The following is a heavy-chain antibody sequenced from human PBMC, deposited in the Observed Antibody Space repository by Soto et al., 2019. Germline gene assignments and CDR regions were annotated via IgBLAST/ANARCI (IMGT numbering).Heavy chain of an antibody. CDR2: IHATEST. D-gene: IGHD6-13*01. J-gene: IGHJ4*02. V-gene: IGHV4-4*07. CDR1: GDSISNYY. Sequence: AETLSLTCTVSGDSISNYYWSWIRQPAGKGMEWIGRIHATESTNYNPSLKSRVTMSIDTSNNQFSLKLSSLTAADTAVYYCARALSSAAGLYFDYWGQGTLVTVSS. CDR3: ARALSSAAGLYFDY.